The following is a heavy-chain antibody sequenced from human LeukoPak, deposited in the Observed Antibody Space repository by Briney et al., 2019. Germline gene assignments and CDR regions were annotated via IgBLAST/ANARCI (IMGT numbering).Heavy chain of an antibody. CDR3: ARGTLSIYSSGWYVGD. CDR1: GFTFSDYV. CDR2: ISSSGSTT. Sequence: AGGSLRLSCSASGFTFSDYVKNWVRQAPGRGLDWVSFISSSGSTTDYADSVKGRFTISRDNGKNSLYLQMNGLRAEDTAIYYCARGTLSIYSSGWYVGDWGQGTLVTVSS. V-gene: IGHV3-48*03. J-gene: IGHJ4*02. D-gene: IGHD6-19*01.